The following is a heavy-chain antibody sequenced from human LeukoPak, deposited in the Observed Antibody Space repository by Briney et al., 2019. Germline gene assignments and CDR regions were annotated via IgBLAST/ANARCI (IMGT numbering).Heavy chain of an antibody. V-gene: IGHV3-30*02. CDR2: IRYDGGKK. CDR1: GFTFSSYG. CDR3: ARAGELRYMDV. D-gene: IGHD3-16*01. Sequence: GGSLRLSCAASGFTFSSYGMHWVRQAPGKGLEWVAFIRYDGGKKYYADSVKGRFTISRDNAKNSLFLQMSSLRADDTAIYYCARAGELRYMDVWGKGTAVTVSS. J-gene: IGHJ6*03.